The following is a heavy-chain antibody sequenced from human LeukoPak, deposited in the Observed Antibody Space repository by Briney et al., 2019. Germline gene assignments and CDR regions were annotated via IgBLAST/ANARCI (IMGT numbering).Heavy chain of an antibody. Sequence: GRSLRLSCAASGFTFSSYGMHWVRQAPGKGLEWVAVISYDGSNKYYADSVKGRFTISRDNSKNTLYLQMNSLRAEDTAVYYCARTTVTSNWGQGTLVTVSS. J-gene: IGHJ4*02. V-gene: IGHV3-30*03. CDR2: ISYDGSNK. CDR3: ARTTVTSN. CDR1: GFTFSSYG. D-gene: IGHD4-17*01.